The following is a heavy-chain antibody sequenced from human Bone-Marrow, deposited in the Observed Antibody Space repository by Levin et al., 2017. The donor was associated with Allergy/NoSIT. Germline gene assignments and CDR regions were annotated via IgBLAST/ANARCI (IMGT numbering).Heavy chain of an antibody. CDR1: GFSFRSYW. V-gene: IGHV3-74*01. CDR3: ARGTRIDYFDY. J-gene: IGHJ4*02. D-gene: IGHD2-15*01. CDR2: INSDGSST. Sequence: GGSLRLSCAASGFSFRSYWMHWVRQAPGKGLVWVSRINSDGSSTSYADSVKGRFTISRDNAKNTLYLQMNSLRGEDMAVYYCARGTRIDYFDYWGQGTLVTVSS.